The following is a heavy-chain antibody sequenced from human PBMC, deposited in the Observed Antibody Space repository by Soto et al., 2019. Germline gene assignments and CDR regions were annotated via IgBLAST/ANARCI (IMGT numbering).Heavy chain of an antibody. D-gene: IGHD6-19*01. CDR2: IIPVYGKT. Sequence: QVQLVQSGAEVKEPGSSVKVSCKASGGSFSSNAFSWVRQAPGQGLEWMGGIIPVYGKTDYAQQFQGRVTITADESTSTAYMELSSLRSEDTAVYYCAREAVAGLLGAFDILGQGTMVTVSS. V-gene: IGHV1-69*01. CDR3: AREAVAGLLGAFDI. J-gene: IGHJ3*02. CDR1: GGSFSSNA.